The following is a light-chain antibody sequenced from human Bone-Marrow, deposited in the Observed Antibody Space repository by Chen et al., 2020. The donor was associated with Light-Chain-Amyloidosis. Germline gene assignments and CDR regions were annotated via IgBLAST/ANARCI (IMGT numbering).Light chain of an antibody. V-gene: IGLV3-21*02. J-gene: IGLJ3*02. CDR3: QVWDRGSDRPV. CDR1: NIGSTS. Sequence: SYVLTQPSSVSVAPGQTATIACGGNNIGSTSVHWCQQTPGQAPLLVVYDDSDRPSGIPERWSGSNSGNTATLTISRVEAGDEADYYCQVWDRGSDRPVFGGGTKLTVL. CDR2: DDS.